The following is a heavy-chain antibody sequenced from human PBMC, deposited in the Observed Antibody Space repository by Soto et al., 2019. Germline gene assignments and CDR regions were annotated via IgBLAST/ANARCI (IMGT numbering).Heavy chain of an antibody. V-gene: IGHV4-34*01. Sequence: SETLSLTCAVYGGSFSGYYWSWIRQPPGEGLEWIGNINNSGSTNYNPSLKSRATISGDTSKSQFSLTLSSVTAADTAVYYCARQDRSIFGVVMGYYYMDVWGKGTTVTVSS. J-gene: IGHJ6*03. D-gene: IGHD3-3*01. CDR3: ARQDRSIFGVVMGYYYMDV. CDR2: INNSGST. CDR1: GGSFSGYY.